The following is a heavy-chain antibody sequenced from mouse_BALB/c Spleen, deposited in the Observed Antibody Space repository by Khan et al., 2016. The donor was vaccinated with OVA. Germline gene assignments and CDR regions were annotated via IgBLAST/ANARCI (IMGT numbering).Heavy chain of an antibody. J-gene: IGHJ3*01. CDR1: GYIFTDYN. Sequence: VQLQQSGAELARPGASVKLSCKASGYIFTDYNINWMRQRTGQGLEWIGEIYPGSDNTYYNERFKGKATLTVDKSSSTAYMHLSSLTSEYSAVYFCTREWAAWFPYWGQGTLVTVSA. CDR3: TREWAAWFPY. V-gene: IGHV1-77*01. CDR2: IYPGSDNT.